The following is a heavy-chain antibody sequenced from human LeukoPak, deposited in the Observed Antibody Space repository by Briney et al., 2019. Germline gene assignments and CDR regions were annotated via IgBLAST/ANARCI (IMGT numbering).Heavy chain of an antibody. D-gene: IGHD2-21*02. Sequence: AGGSLRLSCAASGFTFSDYYMSWLRQAPGKGLEWVSYISSSGSTIYYADSVKGRFTISSDNAKNSLYLQMNSLRAEDTAVYYCARDRVAYCGGDCYSNDYWGQGTLVTVSS. J-gene: IGHJ4*02. V-gene: IGHV3-11*01. CDR2: ISSSGSTI. CDR3: ARDRVAYCGGDCYSNDY. CDR1: GFTFSDYY.